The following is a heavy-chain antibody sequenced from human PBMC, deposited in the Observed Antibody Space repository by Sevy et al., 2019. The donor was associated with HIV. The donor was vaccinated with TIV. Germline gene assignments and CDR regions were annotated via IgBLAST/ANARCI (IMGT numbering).Heavy chain of an antibody. J-gene: IGHJ6*02. CDR3: ARWDENYYYYYGMDV. V-gene: IGHV1-8*01. CDR2: MNPNRGNT. Sequence: ASVKVSCKASGYTFTSYDINWVRQATGQGLEWMGWMNPNRGNTGNAQKFQGRVTMTRNTSISTAYMELSSLGSEDTAVYYCARWDENYYYYYGMDVWGQGTTVTVSS. D-gene: IGHD1-26*01. CDR1: GYTFTSYD.